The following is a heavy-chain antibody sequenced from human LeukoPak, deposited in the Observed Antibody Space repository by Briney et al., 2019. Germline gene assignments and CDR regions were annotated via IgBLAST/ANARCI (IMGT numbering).Heavy chain of an antibody. V-gene: IGHV4-34*01. CDR2: INHSGST. CDR3: ARGYDPNPYYYYHRDL. D-gene: IGHD3-22*01. J-gene: IGHJ6*03. CDR1: GGSFSGYY. Sequence: PSETLSLTCAVYGGSFSGYYWSWIRQPPGKGLEWIGEINHSGSTNYNPSLKSRVTISVDTSKNQFSLKLSSVTAADTAVYYCARGYDPNPYYYYHRDLWGKGTTVTVSS.